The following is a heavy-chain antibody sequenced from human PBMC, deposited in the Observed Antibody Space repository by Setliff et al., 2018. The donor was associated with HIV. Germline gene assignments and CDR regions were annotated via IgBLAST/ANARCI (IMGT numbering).Heavy chain of an antibody. Sequence: AASVKVSCKASGYTFTGYYMHWVRQAPGQGLEWMGWISPNSGGTNYAQKFQGRVTMTRDTSISTAYMELSRLRSDDTAVYYCARDRYYDSSGYYWFAAFDIWGQGTMVT. J-gene: IGHJ3*02. CDR2: ISPNSGGT. CDR1: GYTFTGYY. D-gene: IGHD3-22*01. CDR3: ARDRYYDSSGYYWFAAFDI. V-gene: IGHV1-2*02.